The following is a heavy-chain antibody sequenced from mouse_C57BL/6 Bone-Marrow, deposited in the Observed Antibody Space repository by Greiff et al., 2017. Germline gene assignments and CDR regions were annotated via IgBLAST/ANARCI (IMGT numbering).Heavy chain of an antibody. CDR3: ARDRGHYYGSAWFAY. CDR2: ISYDGSN. V-gene: IGHV3-6*01. Sequence: EVKLQESGPGLVKPSQSLSLTCSVTGYSITSGYYWNWIRQFPGNKLEWMGYISYDGSNNYNPSLKNRISITRDTSKNQFFLKLNSVTTEDTATYYCARDRGHYYGSAWFAYWGQGTLVTVSA. J-gene: IGHJ3*01. CDR1: GYSITSGYY. D-gene: IGHD1-1*01.